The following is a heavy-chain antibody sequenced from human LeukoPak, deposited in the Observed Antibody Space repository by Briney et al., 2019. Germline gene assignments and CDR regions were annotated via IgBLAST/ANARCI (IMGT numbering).Heavy chain of an antibody. J-gene: IGHJ4*02. V-gene: IGHV4-38-2*02. Sequence: SETLSLTCTVSGSSISSGYSWGWIRQPPGKGLEWIANLYHSGDTHYDPSLKSRVTISVDTSKKQISLKLRSVTAADTAVYYCARHFVTPYSSSWYSIDYWGQGTLVTVSS. D-gene: IGHD6-13*01. CDR3: ARHFVTPYSSSWYSIDY. CDR1: GSSISSGYS. CDR2: LYHSGDT.